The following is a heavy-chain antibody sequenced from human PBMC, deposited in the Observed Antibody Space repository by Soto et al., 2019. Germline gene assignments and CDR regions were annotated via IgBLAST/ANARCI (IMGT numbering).Heavy chain of an antibody. V-gene: IGHV3-30*18. CDR3: AKTFSGYFDY. CDR1: GFTFSSYG. D-gene: IGHD3-22*01. CDR2: ISYDGSNK. Sequence: GGSLRLSCAASGFTFSSYGMHWVRQAPGKGLEWVAVISYDGSNKYYADSVKGRFTISRDNSKNTLYLQMNSLRAEDTAVYYCAKTFSGYFDYWGQGTLVTVSS. J-gene: IGHJ4*02.